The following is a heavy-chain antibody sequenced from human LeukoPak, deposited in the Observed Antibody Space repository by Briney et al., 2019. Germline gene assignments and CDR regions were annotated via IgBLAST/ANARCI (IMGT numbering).Heavy chain of an antibody. CDR2: INPSGGST. D-gene: IGHD4-17*01. CDR1: GYTFTSYY. J-gene: IGHJ4*02. V-gene: IGHV1-46*01. CDR3: ARNPPDYGDYVDY. Sequence: ASVKVSCKASGYTFTSYYMHWVRQAPGQGLERVGIINPSGGSTSYAQKFQGRVTMTRDTSTSTVYMELSSLRSEDTAVYYCARNPPDYGDYVDYWGQGTLVTVSS.